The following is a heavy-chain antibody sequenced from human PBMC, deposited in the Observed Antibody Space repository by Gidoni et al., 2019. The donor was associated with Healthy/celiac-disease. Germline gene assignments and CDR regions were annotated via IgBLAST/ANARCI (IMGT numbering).Heavy chain of an antibody. V-gene: IGHV1-2*02. CDR2: INPNSGGT. D-gene: IGHD1-26*01. CDR1: GYILTGYY. J-gene: IGHJ4*02. Sequence: QLHLLRSGAEVKTPGASVTVTCKAPGYILTGYYMHWVRQAPGHGLEWMGWINPNSGGTNYAQKLQGRFTMTRDTSISTAYVELSRLRSDDTAVYYCARIWDGKIDYWGQGTLVTVSS. CDR3: ARIWDGKIDY.